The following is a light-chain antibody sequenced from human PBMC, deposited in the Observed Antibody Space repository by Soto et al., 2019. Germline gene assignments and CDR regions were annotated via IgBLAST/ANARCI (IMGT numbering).Light chain of an antibody. CDR2: GNS. V-gene: IGLV1-40*01. CDR3: QSYDSSLSGYV. CDR1: SSNIGAGYD. Sequence: QSALTQPRSVSGSPGPSVTISCTGSSSNIGAGYDVHWYQQLPVTAPKLLIYGNSTRPSGVPDRFSGSKSGTSASLAITGLQAEDEADYYCQSYDSSLSGYVFGTGTKVTVL. J-gene: IGLJ1*01.